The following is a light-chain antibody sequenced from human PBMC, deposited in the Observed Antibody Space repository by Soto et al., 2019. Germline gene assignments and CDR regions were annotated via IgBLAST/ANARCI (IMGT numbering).Light chain of an antibody. Sequence: QSALTQPASVSGSPGQSITISCTGTNSDVGNYNLVTWYQQHPGKAPKLMIYEASKRPSGVSNRFSGSKSGNTASLTISGLQAEDEADYYCCSYAGSRIVVFGGGTTLTVL. V-gene: IGLV2-23*01. CDR1: NSDVGNYNL. J-gene: IGLJ2*01. CDR2: EAS. CDR3: CSYAGSRIVV.